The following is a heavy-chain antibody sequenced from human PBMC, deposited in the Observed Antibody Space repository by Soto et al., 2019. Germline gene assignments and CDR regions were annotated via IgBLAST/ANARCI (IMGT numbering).Heavy chain of an antibody. CDR2: IYFSGNT. D-gene: IGHD2-21*01. CDR3: ARGNVVAIDY. J-gene: IGHJ4*02. CDR1: DYSITSSTFY. V-gene: IGHV4-39*07. Sequence: SETLSLTCTVSDYSITSSTFYWGWIRQSPGKGLEWIGSIYFSGNTYYNPSLKSRVTISVDTSKNQFSLKLSSVTAADTAVYYCARGNVVAIDYWGQGTQVTVS.